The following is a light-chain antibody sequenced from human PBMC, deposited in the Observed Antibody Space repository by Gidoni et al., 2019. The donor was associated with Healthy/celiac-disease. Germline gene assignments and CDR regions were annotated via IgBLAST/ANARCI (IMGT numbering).Light chain of an antibody. J-gene: IGKJ4*01. CDR1: QSVSSSY. V-gene: IGKV3-20*01. CDR3: QQDGSSPPELT. CDR2: GAS. Sequence: VLTQSPGTLSLSPGERATLSCRASQSVSSSYLAWYQQKPGQAPRLLIYGASSRATGIPDRFRGSGSGTDFTLTISRLEPEDFAVYYCQQDGSSPPELTFXGXTKVEIK.